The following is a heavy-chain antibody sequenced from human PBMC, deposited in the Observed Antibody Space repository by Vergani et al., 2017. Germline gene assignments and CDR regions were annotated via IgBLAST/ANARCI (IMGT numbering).Heavy chain of an antibody. CDR2: TNGGGDST. CDR1: GFTFSSYA. D-gene: IGHD3-22*01. J-gene: IGHJ6*02. CDR3: AGGIVVPVLRRWGYGMDV. Sequence: EVHLLESGGGLVQPGGSLRLSCAASGFTFSSYAMTWVRQAPGKGLEWVSVTNGGGDSTYYADSVKGRFTISRDNSKNTIYLQMSSLRAEDAAVYYCAGGIVVPVLRRWGYGMDVWGQGTTVTVSS. V-gene: IGHV3-23*01.